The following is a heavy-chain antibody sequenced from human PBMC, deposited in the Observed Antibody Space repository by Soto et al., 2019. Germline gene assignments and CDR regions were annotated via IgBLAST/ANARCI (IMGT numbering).Heavy chain of an antibody. D-gene: IGHD3-22*01. CDR2: ILYDGSNK. V-gene: IGHV3-30-3*01. J-gene: IGHJ6*02. CDR1: GFTFSSYA. Sequence: GGSLRLSCAASGFTFSSYAMHWVRQAPGKGLEWVSVILYDGSNKYYADSVKGRFTISRDNSKNTLYLQMNSLRAEDTAVYYCAREEYYYDSSGYYLGYYGMDVWGQGTTVTVSS. CDR3: AREEYYYDSSGYYLGYYGMDV.